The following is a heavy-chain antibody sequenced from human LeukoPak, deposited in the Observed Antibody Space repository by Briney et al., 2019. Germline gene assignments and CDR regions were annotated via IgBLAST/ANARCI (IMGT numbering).Heavy chain of an antibody. D-gene: IGHD6-13*01. CDR2: ISSSSSYI. CDR3: ARKGIAAAQYYFDY. V-gene: IGHV3-21*01. J-gene: IGHJ4*02. Sequence: AGGSLRLSCAASGFTFSSYGMHWVRQAPGKGLEWVSSISSSSSYIYYADSVKGRFTISRDNAKNSPYLQMNSLRAEDTAVYYCARKGIAAAQYYFDYWGQGTLVTVSS. CDR1: GFTFSSYG.